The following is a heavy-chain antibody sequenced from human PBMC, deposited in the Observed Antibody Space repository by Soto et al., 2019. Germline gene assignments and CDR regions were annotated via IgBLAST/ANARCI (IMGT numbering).Heavy chain of an antibody. D-gene: IGHD6-13*01. V-gene: IGHV4-59*01. CDR1: GGSISSYY. J-gene: IGHJ5*02. CDR2: IYYSGST. Sequence: PSETLSLTCTVSGGSISSYYWSWIRQPPGKGLEWIGYIYYSGSTNYNPSLKSRVTISVDTSKNQFSLKLSSVTAADTAVYYCARVGYSSSWYGPMYNWFDPWGQGTLVTVSS. CDR3: ARVGYSSSWYGPMYNWFDP.